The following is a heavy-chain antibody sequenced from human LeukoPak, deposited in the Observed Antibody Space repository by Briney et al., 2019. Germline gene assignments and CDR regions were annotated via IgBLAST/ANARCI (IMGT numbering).Heavy chain of an antibody. J-gene: IGHJ4*02. D-gene: IGHD2-15*01. CDR2: INTNTGNP. V-gene: IGHV7-4-1*02. CDR3: AIWYCSGGRCYSNARTFDY. CDR1: GGTFSSYA. Sequence: GASVKVSCKASGGTFSSYAMNWVREAPGQGLEWMGWINTNTGNPTYAQGLTGRFVFSLDTSVSTAYLQISSLKAEDTAVYYCAIWYCSGGRCYSNARTFDYWGQGTRVSVSS.